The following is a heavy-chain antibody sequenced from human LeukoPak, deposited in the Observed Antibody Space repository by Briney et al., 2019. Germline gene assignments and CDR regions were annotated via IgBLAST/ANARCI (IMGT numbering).Heavy chain of an antibody. CDR2: IIPIFGTA. CDR3: AKKLAYGDYVYAFDI. V-gene: IGHV1-69*05. CDR1: GGTFSSYA. Sequence: GASVKVSCKASGGTFSSYAVSWVRQAPGQGLERMGGIIPIFGTANYAQKFQGRVTITTDESTSTAYMELRSLRSEDTAVYYCAKKLAYGDYVYAFDIWGQGTMVTVSS. D-gene: IGHD4-17*01. J-gene: IGHJ3*02.